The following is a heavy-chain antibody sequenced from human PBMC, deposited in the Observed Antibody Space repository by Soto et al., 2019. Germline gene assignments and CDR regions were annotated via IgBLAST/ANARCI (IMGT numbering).Heavy chain of an antibody. CDR2: IIPIFGTA. CDR1: GGTFSSYA. D-gene: IGHD5-12*01. V-gene: IGHV1-69*13. J-gene: IGHJ4*02. Sequence: ASVKVSCKASGGTFSSYAISWVRQAPGQGLEWMGGIIPIFGTANYAQKFQGRVTITADESTSTAYMELSSLRSEDSAVYYCARDLYVAGYSGYDNICDDWGQGTLVTVS. CDR3: ARDLYVAGYSGYDNICDD.